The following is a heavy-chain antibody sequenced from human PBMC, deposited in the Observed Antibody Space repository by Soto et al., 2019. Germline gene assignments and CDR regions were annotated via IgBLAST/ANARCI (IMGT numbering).Heavy chain of an antibody. J-gene: IGHJ6*02. CDR2: IAYDGSNK. V-gene: IGHV3-30-3*01. D-gene: IGHD6-13*01. Sequence: LRLSCAASRFTFSSYAMHWVRQAPGKGLEWVAVIAYDGSNKYYADSVKGRFTISRDNSKNTLYLQMNSLRGEDTAVYYCARGDSSSWGMDVWGQGTTVTVSS. CDR1: RFTFSSYA. CDR3: ARGDSSSWGMDV.